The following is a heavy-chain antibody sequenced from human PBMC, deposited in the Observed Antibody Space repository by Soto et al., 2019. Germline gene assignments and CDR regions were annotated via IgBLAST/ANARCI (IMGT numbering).Heavy chain of an antibody. CDR1: GFSLTTKAVA. CDR2: VYGSDDK. D-gene: IGHD3-3*01. CDR3: ARRYDPYYFDY. J-gene: IGHJ4*02. V-gene: IGHV2-5*01. Sequence: QITLQESGPPLVKPTETLTLTCTFSGFSLTTKAVAVGWVRQPPGKALGWLAIVYGSDDKFYNPSLKSRLTITKDTSKSQVVLTLTNMDPMDTATYFCARRYDPYYFDYWGQGTLVTVSS.